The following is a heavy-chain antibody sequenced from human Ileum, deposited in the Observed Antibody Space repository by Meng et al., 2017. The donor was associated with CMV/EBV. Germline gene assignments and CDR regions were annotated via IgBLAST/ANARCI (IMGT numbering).Heavy chain of an antibody. J-gene: IGHJ4*02. V-gene: IGHV4-4*01. CDR3: ARSPGYWSLDY. CDR1: GDSITTHHY. D-gene: IGHD2-8*02. Sequence: CPVSGDSITTHHYWSWVRQPPGKGLEWIGEISHGGRTKYNPSLQSRVTISVDKTKNYFSLELTSVTAADTGVYFCARSPGYWSLDYWGQGTLVTVSS. CDR2: ISHGGRT.